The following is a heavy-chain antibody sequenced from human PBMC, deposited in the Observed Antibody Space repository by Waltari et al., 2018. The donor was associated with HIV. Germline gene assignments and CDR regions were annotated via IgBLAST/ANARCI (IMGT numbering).Heavy chain of an antibody. D-gene: IGHD3-10*01. CDR3: ARQYYYGSGRAFDI. CDR1: GYSFTSYW. V-gene: IGHV5-51*01. Sequence: EVQLVQSGAEVKKPGESLKISCKGSGYSFTSYWIGWVRQLAGKGLEWMGIIYPGYSDITYSPSFQGQVTISVDKSINIAYLQWSSLKASDTAMYYCARQYYYGSGRAFDIWGQGTMVTVSS. CDR2: IYPGYSDI. J-gene: IGHJ3*02.